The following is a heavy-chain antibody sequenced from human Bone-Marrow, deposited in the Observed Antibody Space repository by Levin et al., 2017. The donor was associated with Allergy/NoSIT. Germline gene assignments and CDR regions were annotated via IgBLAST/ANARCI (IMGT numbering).Heavy chain of an antibody. J-gene: IGHJ3*02. CDR1: GYTFTGYY. V-gene: IGHV1-2*02. D-gene: IGHD1-7*01. CDR3: ARPGITGTRDAFDI. CDR2: INPNSGGT. Sequence: KSGESLKISCKASGYTFTGYYMHWVRQAPGQGLEWMGWINPNSGGTNYAQKFQGRVTMTRDTSISTAYMELSRLRSDDTAVYYCARPGITGTRDAFDIWGQGTMVTVSS.